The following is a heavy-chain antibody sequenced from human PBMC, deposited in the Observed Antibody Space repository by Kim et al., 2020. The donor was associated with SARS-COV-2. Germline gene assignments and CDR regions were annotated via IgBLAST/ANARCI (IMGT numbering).Heavy chain of an antibody. CDR3: ARSKITHGDNVLSTYFDY. CDR1: GGSISSGGYY. D-gene: IGHD4-17*01. J-gene: IGHJ4*02. CDR2: IYYSGST. Sequence: SETLSLTCTVSGGSISSGGYYWSWIRQHPGKGLEWIGYIYYSGSTYYNPSLKSRVTISVDTSKNQFSLKLSSVTAADTAVYYCARSKITHGDNVLSTYFDYWGQGTLVTVSS. V-gene: IGHV4-31*03.